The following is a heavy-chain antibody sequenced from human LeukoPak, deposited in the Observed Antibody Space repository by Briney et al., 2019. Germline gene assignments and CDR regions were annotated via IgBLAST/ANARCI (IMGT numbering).Heavy chain of an antibody. J-gene: IGHJ4*02. CDR3: AKGGDARVGAPDY. V-gene: IGHV3-33*06. CDR1: GFTFSSYG. D-gene: IGHD1-26*01. CDR2: IWYDGSNK. Sequence: GGSLRLSCAASGFTFSSYGMHWVRQAPGKGLEWVAVIWYDGSNKYYADSVKVRFTISRDNSKNTLYLQMNSLRAEDTAVYYCAKGGDARVGAPDYWGQGTLVTVSS.